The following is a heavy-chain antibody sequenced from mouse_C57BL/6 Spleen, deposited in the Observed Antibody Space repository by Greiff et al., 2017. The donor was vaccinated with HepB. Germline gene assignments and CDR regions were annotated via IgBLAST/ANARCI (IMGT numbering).Heavy chain of an antibody. Sequence: EVQLQQSGPGLVKPSQSLSLTCSVTGYSITSGYYWNWIRQFPGNKLEWMGYISYDGSNNYNPSLKNRISITRDTSKNQFFLKLNSVTTEDTATYYCARGRDYYGAMDYWGQGTSVTVSS. CDR2: ISYDGSN. J-gene: IGHJ4*01. V-gene: IGHV3-6*01. CDR3: ARGRDYYGAMDY. D-gene: IGHD1-1*01. CDR1: GYSITSGYY.